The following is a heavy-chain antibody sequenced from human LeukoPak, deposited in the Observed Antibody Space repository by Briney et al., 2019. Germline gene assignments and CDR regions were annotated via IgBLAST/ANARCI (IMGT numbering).Heavy chain of an antibody. CDR3: AKALPGYSSGWYTAYAFDI. D-gene: IGHD6-19*01. Sequence: RGSLRLSCAASGFTFSDYYMSWIRQAPGKGLEWVSYISSSGSTIYYADSVKGRFTISRDNAKNSLYLQMNSLGAEDTAVYYCAKALPGYSSGWYTAYAFDIWGQGTMVTVSS. J-gene: IGHJ3*02. CDR2: ISSSGSTI. CDR1: GFTFSDYY. V-gene: IGHV3-11*04.